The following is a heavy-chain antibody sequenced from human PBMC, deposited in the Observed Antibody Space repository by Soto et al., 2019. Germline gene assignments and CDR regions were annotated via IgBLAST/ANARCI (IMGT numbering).Heavy chain of an antibody. V-gene: IGHV4-39*01. CDR2: IYYSGST. D-gene: IGHD2-2*02. CDR3: ARQVPAAIRLGWFDP. CDR1: GGSISRSTYY. J-gene: IGHJ5*02. Sequence: SETLSLTCTVSGGSISRSTYYWGWIRQPPGKGLEWIGSIYYSGSTYYRPSLKSRVTISVDTSKNQFSLKLSSVTAADTAVYYCARQVPAAIRLGWFDPWGQGTLVTSPQ.